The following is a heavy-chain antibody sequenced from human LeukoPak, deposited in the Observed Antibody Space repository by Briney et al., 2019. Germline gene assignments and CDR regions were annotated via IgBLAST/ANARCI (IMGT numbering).Heavy chain of an antibody. V-gene: IGHV3-48*04. Sequence: GGSLRLSCAASGFTFSSYSMNWVRQAPGKGLEWVSYISSSSSTIYYADSVKGRFTISRDNAKNSLYLQMNSLRAEGTAVYYCAREGDYCGGDCYYFDYWGQGTLVTVSS. J-gene: IGHJ4*02. CDR3: AREGDYCGGDCYYFDY. D-gene: IGHD2-21*02. CDR1: GFTFSSYS. CDR2: ISSSSSTI.